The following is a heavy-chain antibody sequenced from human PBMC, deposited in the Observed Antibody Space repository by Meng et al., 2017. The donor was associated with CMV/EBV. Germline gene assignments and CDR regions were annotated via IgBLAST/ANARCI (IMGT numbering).Heavy chain of an antibody. Sequence: GGSLRLSCAASGFTFDDYAMHWVRQAPGKGLEWVSGISWNSGSIGYADSVKGRFTISRDNAKNSLYLQMNSLRAEDTAVYYCARDDYDFWSGYYSDSDYWGQGTLVTVSS. V-gene: IGHV3-9*01. J-gene: IGHJ4*02. CDR1: GFTFDDYA. CDR2: ISWNSGSI. CDR3: ARDDYDFWSGYYSDSDY. D-gene: IGHD3-3*01.